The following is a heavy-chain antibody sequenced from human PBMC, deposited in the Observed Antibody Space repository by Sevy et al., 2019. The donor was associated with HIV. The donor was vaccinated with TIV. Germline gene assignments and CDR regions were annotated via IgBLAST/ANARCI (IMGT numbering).Heavy chain of an antibody. Sequence: ASVKVSCKVSGYTLTGLSMHWVRQAPGKGLEWMGSFDPEDAATIYEQKFQDRVTLTEDTSSNTAYMDLSSLKSEDTAMYYCATTKDYYESSGYPFDSWGQGTLVTVSS. D-gene: IGHD3-22*01. V-gene: IGHV1-24*01. J-gene: IGHJ4*02. CDR3: ATTKDYYESSGYPFDS. CDR1: GYTLTGLS. CDR2: FDPEDAAT.